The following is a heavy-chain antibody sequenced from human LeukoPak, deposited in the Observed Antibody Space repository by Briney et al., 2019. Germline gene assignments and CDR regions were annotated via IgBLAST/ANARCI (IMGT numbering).Heavy chain of an antibody. D-gene: IGHD6-19*01. CDR3: ARVLAVAGTDY. Sequence: PGGSLRLSCAASGFTFSSYEMNWVRQAPGKGLEWASYISSSGSTIYYADSVKGRFTISRDNAKNSLYLQMNSLRAEDTAVYYCARVLAVAGTDYWGQGTLVTVSS. J-gene: IGHJ4*02. V-gene: IGHV3-48*03. CDR1: GFTFSSYE. CDR2: ISSSGSTI.